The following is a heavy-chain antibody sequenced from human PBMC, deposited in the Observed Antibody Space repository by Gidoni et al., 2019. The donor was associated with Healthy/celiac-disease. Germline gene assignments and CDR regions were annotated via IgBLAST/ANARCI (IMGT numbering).Heavy chain of an antibody. CDR2: IYYSGST. CDR3: ARPTGPAGQYFQH. V-gene: IGHV4-39*01. CDR1: GGSIRSSSYY. D-gene: IGHD4-4*01. J-gene: IGHJ1*01. Sequence: QLQLQESGPGLVKPSETLSLTCTVSGGSIRSSSYYWGWIRQPPGKGLEWIGSIYYSGSTYYNPSLKSRVTISVDTSKNQFSLKLSSVTAADTAVYYCARPTGPAGQYFQHWGQGTLVTVSS.